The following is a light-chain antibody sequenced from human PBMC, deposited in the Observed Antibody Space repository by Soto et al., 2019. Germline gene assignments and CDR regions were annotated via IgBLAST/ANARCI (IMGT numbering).Light chain of an antibody. CDR1: QDISNY. J-gene: IGKJ4*01. CDR3: QKYNSAPHT. Sequence: DIHMTQSPSSLSASVGDRVTITCRTSQDISNYLAWYQQKPGKVPKLLIYAASTLQSGVPSRFSGGGSGTDFSLTISSLQPEDVATYYCQKYNSAPHTFGGGTKVEIQ. CDR2: AAS. V-gene: IGKV1-27*01.